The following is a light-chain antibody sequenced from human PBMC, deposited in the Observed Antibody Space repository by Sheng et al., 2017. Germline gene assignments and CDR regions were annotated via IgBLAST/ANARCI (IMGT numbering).Light chain of an antibody. CDR3: SSYTTSYTRV. CDR1: SSDVGAYNY. V-gene: IGLV2-14*03. CDR2: DVT. Sequence: QSALTQPASVSGSPGQSITISCTGTSSDVGAYNYVSWLQQHPGKAPKVIIYDVTIRPSGVSNRFSGSKSGNTASLTISGLQADDEADYYCSSYTTSYTRVFGTGTKVTVL. J-gene: IGLJ1*01.